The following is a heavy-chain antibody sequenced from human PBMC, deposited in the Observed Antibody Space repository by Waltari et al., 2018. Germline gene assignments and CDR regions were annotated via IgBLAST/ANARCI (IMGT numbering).Heavy chain of an antibody. J-gene: IGHJ5*02. CDR2: IYHSGST. D-gene: IGHD3-3*01. CDR1: GGSLSSGGYY. CDR3: ARGEYDLWSGYLNWFDP. V-gene: IGHV4-30-2*01. Sequence: QVQLQESGPGLVNPSQTLSLTCTVSGGSLSSGGYYWRWIRQPQGKGLEWIGYIYHSGSTYYNPSLKSRVTISVDRSKNQFSLKLSSVTAADTAVYYCARGEYDLWSGYLNWFDPWGQGTLVTVSS.